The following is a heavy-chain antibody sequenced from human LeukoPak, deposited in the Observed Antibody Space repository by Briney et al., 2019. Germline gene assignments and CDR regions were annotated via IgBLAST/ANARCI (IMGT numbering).Heavy chain of an antibody. Sequence: ASVRVSCKASGYTFTSYYMHWVRQAPGQGLEWMGIINPDGGSTSYAQKFQGRVIMTRDTSTSTVYMELSSLRSEDTAVYYCARVGYDILTGYYFAFDIWGQGTMVTVSS. CDR2: INPDGGST. CDR3: ARVGYDILTGYYFAFDI. J-gene: IGHJ3*02. V-gene: IGHV1-46*03. CDR1: GYTFTSYY. D-gene: IGHD3-9*01.